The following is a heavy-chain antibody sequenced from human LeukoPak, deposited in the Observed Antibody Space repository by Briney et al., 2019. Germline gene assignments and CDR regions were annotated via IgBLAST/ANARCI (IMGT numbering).Heavy chain of an antibody. J-gene: IGHJ3*01. CDR1: GFIFSSYD. V-gene: IGHV3-23*01. CDR3: ARGESFAFDV. CDR2: ISRADDRT. Sequence: GGSLRLSCVGSGFIFSSYDMGWVRQAPGKGLEWVSSISRADDRTYYEDSVKGRFTISRDNSRNTMYLQMNSLRAEDTAVYYCARGESFAFDVWGQGTMVTVSS.